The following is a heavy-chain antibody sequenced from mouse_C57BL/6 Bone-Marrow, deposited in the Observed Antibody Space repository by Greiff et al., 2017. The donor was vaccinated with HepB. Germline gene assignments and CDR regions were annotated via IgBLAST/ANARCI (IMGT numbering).Heavy chain of an antibody. J-gene: IGHJ4*01. V-gene: IGHV1-72*01. Sequence: QVQLQQPGAELVKPGASVKLSCKASGYTFTSYWMHWVKQRPGRGLEWIGRIGPNSGGTKYNEKFKSKATLTVDKPSSTAYMQLSSLTSEDSAVYYCARSGTFYAMDYWGQGTSVTVSS. D-gene: IGHD4-1*01. CDR1: GYTFTSYW. CDR2: IGPNSGGT. CDR3: ARSGTFYAMDY.